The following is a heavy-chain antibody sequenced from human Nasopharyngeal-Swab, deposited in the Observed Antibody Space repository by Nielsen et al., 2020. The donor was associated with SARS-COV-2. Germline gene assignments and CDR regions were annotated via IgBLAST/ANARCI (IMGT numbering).Heavy chain of an antibody. CDR2: IKQDGSEK. D-gene: IGHD1-26*01. Sequence: GGSLRLSCAASGFTFSSYWMSWVRQAPGKGLEWVANIKQDGSEKYYVDSVKGRFTISRDNAKNSLYLQMNSLRVEDTAVYFCAGSILGDAFDFWGPAIMVIVSS. J-gene: IGHJ3*01. V-gene: IGHV3-7*01. CDR3: AGSILGDAFDF. CDR1: GFTFSSYW.